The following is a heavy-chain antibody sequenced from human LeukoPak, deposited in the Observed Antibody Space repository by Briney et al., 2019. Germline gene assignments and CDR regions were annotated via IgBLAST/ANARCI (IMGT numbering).Heavy chain of an antibody. CDR3: ARRLRYYYDSSGYSDY. CDR2: MNPNSGNT. J-gene: IGHJ4*02. V-gene: IGHV1-8*01. Sequence: ASVKVSCKASGYTFTSYYINWVRQATGQGLEWMGWMNPNSGNTGYAQKFQGRVTMTRNTSISTAYMELSSLRSEDTAVYYCARRLRYYYDSSGYSDYWGQGTLVTVSS. CDR1: GYTFTSYY. D-gene: IGHD3-22*01.